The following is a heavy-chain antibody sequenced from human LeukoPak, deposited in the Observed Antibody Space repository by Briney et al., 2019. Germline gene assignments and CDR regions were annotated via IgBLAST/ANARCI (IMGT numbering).Heavy chain of an antibody. D-gene: IGHD1-26*01. CDR1: GGSISSYY. CDR2: IYYSGST. J-gene: IGHJ5*02. Sequence: KPSETLSLTCTVSGGSISSYYWSWIRQPPGKGLEWIGYIYYSGSTNYNPSLKSRVTISVDTSKNQFSLKLSSVTAADTAVYYCARDPSGGYFNGFAPWGQGTWSPSPQ. V-gene: IGHV4-59*01. CDR3: ARDPSGGYFNGFAP.